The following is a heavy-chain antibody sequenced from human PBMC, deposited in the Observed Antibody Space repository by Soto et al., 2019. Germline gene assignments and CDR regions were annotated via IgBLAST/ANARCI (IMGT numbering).Heavy chain of an antibody. J-gene: IGHJ4*02. V-gene: IGHV3-66*01. CDR2: LYSAGSA. CDR1: GFTVSSYH. CDR3: AKEGGLSGSYYISSSYYFDY. D-gene: IGHD1-26*01. Sequence: GGSLRLSCAASGFTVSSYHMSWVRQAPGKGLEWVSVLYSAGSADFADSVKGRFTISRDNSKNTLYLQMSSLRAEDTSVYYCAKEGGLSGSYYISSSYYFDYWGQGTLVTVSS.